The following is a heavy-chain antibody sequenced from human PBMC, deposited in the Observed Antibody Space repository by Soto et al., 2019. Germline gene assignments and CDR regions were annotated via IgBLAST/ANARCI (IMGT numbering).Heavy chain of an antibody. J-gene: IGHJ5*02. D-gene: IGHD6-13*01. CDR2: IIPIFGTA. CDR1: GGTFSSYA. V-gene: IGHV1-69*13. Sequence: SVKVSCKASGGTFSSYAISWVRQAPGQGLEWMGGIIPIFGTANYAQKFQGRVTITADESTSTAYMELSSLRSEDTAVYYCARGNSIAAAGTAFDPWGQGTLVTVSS. CDR3: ARGNSIAAAGTAFDP.